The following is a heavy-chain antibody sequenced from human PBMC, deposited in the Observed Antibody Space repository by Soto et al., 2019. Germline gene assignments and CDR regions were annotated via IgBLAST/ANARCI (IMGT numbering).Heavy chain of an antibody. J-gene: IGHJ4*02. D-gene: IGHD2-15*01. Sequence: QVQLVESGGGVVQPGRSLRLSCAASGFTFSSYGMHWVRQAPGKGLEWVAVISYDGSNKYYADSVKGRFTISRDNSKNTLYLQMSSLRAEDTAVFYCAKDQVPVVVAASFDYWGQGTLVTVSS. CDR3: AKDQVPVVVAASFDY. CDR1: GFTFSSYG. CDR2: ISYDGSNK. V-gene: IGHV3-30*18.